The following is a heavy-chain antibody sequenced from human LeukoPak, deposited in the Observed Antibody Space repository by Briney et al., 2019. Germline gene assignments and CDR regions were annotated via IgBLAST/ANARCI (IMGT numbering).Heavy chain of an antibody. J-gene: IGHJ3*02. CDR2: INHSGST. Sequence: PSETLSLTCAVYGGSFSGYYWSWIRQPPGKGLEWIGEINHSGSTNYNPSLKSRVTISVDTSKNQFSLKLSSVTAADTAVYYCARGGVGATVDAFDIWGQGTMVTVSS. D-gene: IGHD1-26*01. V-gene: IGHV4-34*01. CDR3: ARGGVGATVDAFDI. CDR1: GGSFSGYY.